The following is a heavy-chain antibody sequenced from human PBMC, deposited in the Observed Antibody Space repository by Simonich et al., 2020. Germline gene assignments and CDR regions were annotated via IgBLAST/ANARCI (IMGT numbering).Heavy chain of an antibody. V-gene: IGHV1-2*02. CDR1: GYTFTGYY. CDR3: ARDPVVPAAIRNAFDI. J-gene: IGHJ3*02. Sequence: QVQLVQSGAEVKKPGASVKVSCKASGYTFTGYYMHWVRQAPGQGLEWVEWPTPNNGGTNYAQKFQGRVPMTRATSTSTDYMELSRLRSDDTAVYYCARDPVVPAAIRNAFDIWGQGTMVTVSS. D-gene: IGHD2-2*01. CDR2: PTPNNGGT.